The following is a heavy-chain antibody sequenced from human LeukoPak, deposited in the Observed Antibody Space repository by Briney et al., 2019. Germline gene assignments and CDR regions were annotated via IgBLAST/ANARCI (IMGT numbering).Heavy chain of an antibody. CDR1: GGSISSYY. Sequence: SETLSLTCTVSGGSISSYYWSWIRQPPGKGLEWIGYIYYSGSTNYNPSLKSRVTISVDTSKNQFSLKLSSVTAADTAVYYCARAPHLRYFDWLPDSDCGMDVWGQGTTVTVSS. D-gene: IGHD3-9*01. CDR3: ARAPHLRYFDWLPDSDCGMDV. CDR2: IYYSGST. V-gene: IGHV4-59*01. J-gene: IGHJ6*02.